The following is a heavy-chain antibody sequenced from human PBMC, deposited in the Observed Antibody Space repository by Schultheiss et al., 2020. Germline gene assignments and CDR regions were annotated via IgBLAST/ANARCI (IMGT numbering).Heavy chain of an antibody. CDR3: AKGPRGYSDGYFSY. Sequence: GGSLRLSCAASGFTFDDYTMHWVRQAPGKGLEWVSLISWDGGSTYYADSVKGRFTISRDNSKNSLYLQMNSLRTEDTALYYCAKGPRGYSDGYFSYWGQGTLVTVSS. J-gene: IGHJ4*02. D-gene: IGHD5-18*01. CDR2: ISWDGGST. CDR1: GFTFDDYT. V-gene: IGHV3-43*01.